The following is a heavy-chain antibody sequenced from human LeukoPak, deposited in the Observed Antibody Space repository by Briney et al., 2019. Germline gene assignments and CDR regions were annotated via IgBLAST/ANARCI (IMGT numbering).Heavy chain of an antibody. CDR1: GFSFSSYG. J-gene: IGHJ4*02. V-gene: IGHV3-30*18. D-gene: IGHD4-23*01. Sequence: GRSLRLSCAASGFSFSSYGMPWVRQAPGKGLEWVAVIPYDGSNTYYADSVKGRFTISRDNSKNTLYLQMNSLRAEDTAVYYCAKNTKPTLVTPDFWGQGTLVTVSS. CDR2: IPYDGSNT. CDR3: AKNTKPTLVTPDF.